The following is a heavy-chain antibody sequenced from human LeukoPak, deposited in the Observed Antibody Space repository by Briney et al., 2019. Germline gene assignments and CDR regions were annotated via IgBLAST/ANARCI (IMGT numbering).Heavy chain of an antibody. Sequence: SVKVSCKASGFTFTSSAVQWVRQARGQRLEWIGWIVVGSGNTNYAQKFQERVTITRDMSTSTAYMELSSLRSEDTAVYYCARAIRGYSYVLDYWGQGTLVTVSS. V-gene: IGHV1-58*01. D-gene: IGHD5-18*01. CDR1: GFTFTSSA. CDR3: ARAIRGYSYVLDY. CDR2: IVVGSGNT. J-gene: IGHJ4*02.